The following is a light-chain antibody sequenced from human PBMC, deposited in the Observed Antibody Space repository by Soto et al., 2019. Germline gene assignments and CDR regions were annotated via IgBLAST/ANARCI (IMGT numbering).Light chain of an antibody. CDR2: AAS. CDR1: QGISSS. CDR3: QQLSSHPLT. J-gene: IGKJ4*01. V-gene: IGKV1-9*01. Sequence: DIQLTQSPSFLSASVGDRVTITCRASQGISSSLAWYQQKPGKAPNLLIYAASTLQSGVPSRFSGSGSGTEFTLTISSLQPEDFATYYCQQLSSHPLTFGGGTKVEIK.